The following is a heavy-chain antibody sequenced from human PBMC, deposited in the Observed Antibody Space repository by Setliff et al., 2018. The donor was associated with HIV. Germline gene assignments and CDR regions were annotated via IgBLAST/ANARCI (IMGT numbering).Heavy chain of an antibody. V-gene: IGHV3-53*01. Sequence: PGGSLRLSCAASGFTLSSSHMTWVRQAPGKGLEWVSFIYSDGRTYYAESVKGRFTISRDDSKSTLYLQMHSLRVEDTAAYYCAKGVKWLDPWGQGIQVTVSS. J-gene: IGHJ5*02. D-gene: IGHD3-16*01. CDR2: IYSDGRT. CDR3: AKGVKWLDP. CDR1: GFTLSSSH.